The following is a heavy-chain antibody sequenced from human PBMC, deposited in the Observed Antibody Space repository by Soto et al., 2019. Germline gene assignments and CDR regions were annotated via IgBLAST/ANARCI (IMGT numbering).Heavy chain of an antibody. J-gene: IGHJ4*02. CDR1: GDSVSSKSVA. CDR2: TYYSSTWYN. V-gene: IGHV6-1*01. Sequence: SQTLSLTCAISGDSVSSKSVAWNWIRQSPSRGLEWLGRTYYSSTWYNDYASSVKSRIIINPDTSKNQFSLQLNSVSPEDTAVYFCARDDYYYFDYWGLGTLVTVSS. D-gene: IGHD4-17*01. CDR3: ARDDYYYFDY.